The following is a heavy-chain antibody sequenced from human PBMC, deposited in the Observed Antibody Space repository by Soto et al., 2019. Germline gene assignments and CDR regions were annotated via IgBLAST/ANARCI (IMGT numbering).Heavy chain of an antibody. CDR2: INLDDSDT. D-gene: IGHD3-22*01. Sequence: PGESLKISCKASGDTFSSFWIAWVRHVPEKGLEWMGTINLDDSDTTYSPSFQGQVTISANKSLNTAYLQWNSLKASGTAIFFCAKSDYFHTSGSLYGLDVWGQGTTVTVSS. V-gene: IGHV5-51*01. J-gene: IGHJ6*02. CDR1: GDTFSSFW. CDR3: AKSDYFHTSGSLYGLDV.